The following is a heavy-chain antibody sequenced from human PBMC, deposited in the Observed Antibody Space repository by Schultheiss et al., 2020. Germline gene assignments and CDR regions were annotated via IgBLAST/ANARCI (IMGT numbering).Heavy chain of an antibody. D-gene: IGHD3-9*01. V-gene: IGHV3-21*01. Sequence: GGSLRLSCAASGFTFSSYSMNWVRQAPGKGLEWVSSISSSSSYIYYADSVKGRFTISRDNAKNSLYLQMNSLRDEDTAVYYCARDLSYFDWLSYFDYWGQGTLVTVSS. J-gene: IGHJ4*02. CDR2: ISSSSSYI. CDR3: ARDLSYFDWLSYFDY. CDR1: GFTFSSYS.